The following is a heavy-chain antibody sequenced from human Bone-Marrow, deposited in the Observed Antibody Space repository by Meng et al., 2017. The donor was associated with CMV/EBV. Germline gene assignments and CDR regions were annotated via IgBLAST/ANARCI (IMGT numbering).Heavy chain of an antibody. V-gene: IGHV3-21*01. D-gene: IGHD2-2*01. J-gene: IGHJ4*02. Sequence: GESLKISCAASGFTFSSYNMNWVRQAPGKGLEWVSSISSSSSYIYYADSVKGRFTISRDNAKNSLYLQMNSLRAEDTAVYYCARDLYCSSTSCYHYWGQGTLVTASS. CDR2: ISSSSSYI. CDR3: ARDLYCSSTSCYHY. CDR1: GFTFSSYN.